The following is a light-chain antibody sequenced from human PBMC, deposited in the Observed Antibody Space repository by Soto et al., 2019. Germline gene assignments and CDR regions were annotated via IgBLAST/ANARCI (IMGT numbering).Light chain of an antibody. Sequence: DIQMTQSPSSLSVSIGDRVTITCQASQDISNYLNWYQQKPGRAPKLLIYDASNLHTGVPSRFSGGGSGTDFTITISSLQPEDIAIYYCQQYKNLYTVGQGTRLEIK. V-gene: IGKV1-33*01. CDR1: QDISNY. CDR3: QQYKNLYT. CDR2: DAS. J-gene: IGKJ2*01.